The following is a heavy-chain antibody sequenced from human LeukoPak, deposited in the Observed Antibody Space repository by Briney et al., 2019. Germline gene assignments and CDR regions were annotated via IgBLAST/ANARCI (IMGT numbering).Heavy chain of an antibody. CDR1: GFTVSSHY. D-gene: IGHD2-21*02. J-gene: IGHJ3*01. CDR2: LYSDGTT. V-gene: IGHV3-66*01. CDR3: ARVAYYRVTADQITDAFDV. Sequence: PGGSLRLSCAASGFTVSSHYMNWVRQAPGKGLQWVSVLYSDGTTYYADSVKGRLTISRDNSRSTLYLQMNSLRAEDTAVYFCARVAYYRVTADQITDAFDVWGRGTAVTVSS.